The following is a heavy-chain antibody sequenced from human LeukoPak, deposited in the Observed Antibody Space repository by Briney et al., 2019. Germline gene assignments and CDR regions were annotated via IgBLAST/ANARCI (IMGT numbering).Heavy chain of an antibody. V-gene: IGHV4-4*02. CDR3: ARGDFISSRDYLLFFDY. J-gene: IGHJ4*01. D-gene: IGHD2-2*01. CDR1: GGSISSSNW. Sequence: SGTLSLTCAVSGGSISSSNWWSWVRQPPGKGLEWIGEIYHSGSTNYNPSLKSRVTISVDKSKNQFSLKLSSVTAADTAVYYCARGDFISSRDYLLFFDYWGQGSLVTVS. CDR2: IYHSGST.